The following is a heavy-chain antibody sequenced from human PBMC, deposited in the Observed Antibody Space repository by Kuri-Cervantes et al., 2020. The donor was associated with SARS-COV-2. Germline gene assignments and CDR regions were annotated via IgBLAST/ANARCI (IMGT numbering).Heavy chain of an antibody. V-gene: IGHV4-39*01. Sequence: SETLSLTCTVSGGSISSYYWGWIRQPPGKGLEWIGSIYYSGSTYYNPSLKSRVTISVDTSKNQFSLKLSSVTAADTAVYYCARLRRGYCSSTSCYLFDYWGQGTLVTVSS. CDR3: ARLRRGYCSSTSCYLFDY. D-gene: IGHD2-2*01. CDR2: IYYSGST. J-gene: IGHJ4*02. CDR1: GGSISSYY.